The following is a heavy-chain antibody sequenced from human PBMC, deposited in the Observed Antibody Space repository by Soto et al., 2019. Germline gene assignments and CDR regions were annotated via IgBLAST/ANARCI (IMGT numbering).Heavy chain of an antibody. CDR2: IKQDGSEK. J-gene: IGHJ3*02. CDR3: ARDRXGGYYDFWSGYPDAFDI. Sequence: PGGSLRLSCAASGFTFSSYWMSWVRQAPGKGLEWVANIKQDGSEKYYVDSVKGRFTISRDNAKNSLYLQMNSLRAEDTAVYYCARDRXGGYYDFWSGYPDAFDIWGQGTMVTVSS. D-gene: IGHD3-3*01. V-gene: IGHV3-7*03. CDR1: GFTFSSYW.